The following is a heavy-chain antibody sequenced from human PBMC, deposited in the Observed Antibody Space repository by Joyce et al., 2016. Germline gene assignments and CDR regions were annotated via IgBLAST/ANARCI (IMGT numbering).Heavy chain of an antibody. V-gene: IGHV1-46*01. CDR2: TNPSGGST. Sequence: QVQLVQSGAEVKKPGASVKVSCKASGYTLTNYYMHWVRQAPGEGLEWMGITNPSGGSTNSAQKFQGRVTMTRDTSTSTVYMELSSLRSEDTAVYYCARDTAMATGYYYYGMDVWGQGTTVTISS. D-gene: IGHD5-18*01. CDR1: GYTLTNYY. CDR3: ARDTAMATGYYYYGMDV. J-gene: IGHJ6*02.